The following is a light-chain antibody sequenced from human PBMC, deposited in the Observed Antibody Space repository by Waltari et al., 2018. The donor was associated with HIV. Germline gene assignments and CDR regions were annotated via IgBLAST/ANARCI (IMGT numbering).Light chain of an antibody. CDR1: SSDIGIYNV. CDR2: EVS. Sequence: QSAPTQPASVSGSPGQSITLSCTGTSSDIGIYNVVSWYQQHPNIAPKLLIYEVSKRPSGVSARFSASKSGNTASLTISGLQADDEADYYCCSYAASSTSPMVFGTGTKVTVL. CDR3: CSYAASSTSPMV. V-gene: IGLV2-23*02. J-gene: IGLJ1*01.